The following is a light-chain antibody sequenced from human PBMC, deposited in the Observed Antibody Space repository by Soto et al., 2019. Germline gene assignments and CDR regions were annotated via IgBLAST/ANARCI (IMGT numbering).Light chain of an antibody. CDR3: SSHTSYSTRV. V-gene: IGLV2-14*01. J-gene: IGLJ1*01. CDR1: SSDVGGYNY. CDR2: EVT. Sequence: QSALTQPASVSGSPGQSIAISCTGTSSDVGGYNYVSWYQQHPGKAPKLMIHEVTNRPSWVSDRFSGSKSGNTDSLTISGLQADDKADYYCSSHTSYSTRVFGTGTKVTVL.